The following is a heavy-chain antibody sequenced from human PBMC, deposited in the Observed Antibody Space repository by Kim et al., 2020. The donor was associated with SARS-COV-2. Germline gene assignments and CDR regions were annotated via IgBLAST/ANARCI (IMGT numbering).Heavy chain of an antibody. D-gene: IGHD3-10*01. CDR2: IYYSGST. J-gene: IGHJ3*02. CDR1: GGSIISYY. Sequence: SETLSLTCTVSGGSIISYYWSWIRQPPGKGLEWIGYIYYSGSTNYNPSLKSRVTISVDTSKNQFSLKLSSVTAADTAVYYCARDTYYGSGSYFFAFDIWG. V-gene: IGHV4-59*13. CDR3: ARDTYYGSGSYFFAFDI.